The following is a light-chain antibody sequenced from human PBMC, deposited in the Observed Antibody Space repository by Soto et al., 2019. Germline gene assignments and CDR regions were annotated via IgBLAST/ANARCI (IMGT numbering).Light chain of an antibody. J-gene: IGKJ4*01. V-gene: IGKV3-11*01. Sequence: EIVLTQSPATLSLSPGERGTLSCRASQSIGNSLAWYQQKPGQNPRLLIYGASTRATGIPGRFSGSGSGTDVTLTISSLEPQDSAVYYCHQRSNWPPFTFGGGNKVEIK. CDR2: GAS. CDR1: QSIGNS. CDR3: HQRSNWPPFT.